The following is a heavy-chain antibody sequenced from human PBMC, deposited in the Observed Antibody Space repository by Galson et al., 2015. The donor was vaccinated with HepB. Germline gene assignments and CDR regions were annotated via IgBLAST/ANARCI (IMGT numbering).Heavy chain of an antibody. CDR2: ISAYNGNT. D-gene: IGHD3-10*01. CDR1: GYTFTSYG. V-gene: IGHV1-18*01. CDR3: ARDRRTMVRGVISLVDY. J-gene: IGHJ4*02. Sequence: QSGAEVKKPGASVKVSCKASGYTFTSYGISWVRQAPGQGLEWMGWISAYNGNTNYAQKLQGRVTMTTDTSTSTAYMELRSLRSDDTAVYYCARDRRTMVRGVISLVDYWGQGTLVTVSS.